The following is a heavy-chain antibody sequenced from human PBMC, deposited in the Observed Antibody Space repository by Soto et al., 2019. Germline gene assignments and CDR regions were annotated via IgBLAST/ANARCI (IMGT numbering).Heavy chain of an antibody. J-gene: IGHJ5*02. CDR3: ARGGGFGFNWFDP. D-gene: IGHD3-10*01. V-gene: IGHV4-39*07. CDR2: IYYSGAT. CDR1: GGSIGRTTYY. Sequence: PSETLSLTCTVSGGSIGRTTYYWGWIRQPPGQGLEWIGTIYYSGATYYNPSLKSRLTISVDTSKNQFSLKLSSVTAADTAVYYCARGGGFGFNWFDPWGQGTLVTVSS.